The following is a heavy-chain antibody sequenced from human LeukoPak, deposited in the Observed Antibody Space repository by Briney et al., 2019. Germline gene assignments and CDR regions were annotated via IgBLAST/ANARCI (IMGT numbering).Heavy chain of an antibody. CDR2: ISSSSSYI. Sequence: GGSLRLSCAASGFTFSSCSMNWVRQAPGKGLEWVSSISSSSSYIYYADSVKGRFTISRDNAKNSLYLQMNSLRAEDTAVYYCAREEWELLSDYWGQGTLVTVSS. D-gene: IGHD1-26*01. V-gene: IGHV3-21*01. CDR1: GFTFSSCS. J-gene: IGHJ4*02. CDR3: AREEWELLSDY.